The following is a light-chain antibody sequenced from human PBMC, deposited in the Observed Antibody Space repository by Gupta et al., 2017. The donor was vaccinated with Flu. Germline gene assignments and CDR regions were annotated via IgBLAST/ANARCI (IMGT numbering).Light chain of an antibody. Sequence: SYVLTQPPSVSVAPGQTASITCGGNNIGSKSVYWYQQKPGQAPVLVVYDESDRPSGIPERFSGSNSDNTATLTISRVEAEDEADCYCQVWDSSSDHRVFGGGTKLTVL. CDR2: DES. V-gene: IGLV3-21*02. CDR3: QVWDSSSDHRV. CDR1: NIGSKS. J-gene: IGLJ3*02.